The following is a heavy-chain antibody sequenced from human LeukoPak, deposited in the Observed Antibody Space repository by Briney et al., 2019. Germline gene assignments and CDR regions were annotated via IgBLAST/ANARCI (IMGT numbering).Heavy chain of an antibody. Sequence: GRSLRLSCAASGFTFSNYNMNWVRQAPGKGLEWVSSISSSGSYIYYADSVKGRFTIPRDNAKNSLYLQMNSLRAEDTAVYYCARGGGSRDGYNYVDVWGKGTTVTVSS. D-gene: IGHD5-24*01. CDR3: ARGGGSRDGYNYVDV. V-gene: IGHV3-21*01. CDR2: ISSSGSYI. J-gene: IGHJ6*03. CDR1: GFTFSNYN.